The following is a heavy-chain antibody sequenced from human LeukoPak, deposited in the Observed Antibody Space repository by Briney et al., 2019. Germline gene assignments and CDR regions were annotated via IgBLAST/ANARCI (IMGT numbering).Heavy chain of an antibody. J-gene: IGHJ4*02. CDR1: GYTFTGYY. Sequence: ASVKVSCKASGYTFTGYYMHWVRQAPGQGLEWMGWINPNSGGTNYAQKFQGRVTMTRDTSISTAYMELSRLRSDDTAVYYCARSLTVIVVVIAGYWGQGTLVTVSS. CDR3: ARSLTVIVVVIAGY. D-gene: IGHD3-22*01. CDR2: INPNSGGT. V-gene: IGHV1-2*02.